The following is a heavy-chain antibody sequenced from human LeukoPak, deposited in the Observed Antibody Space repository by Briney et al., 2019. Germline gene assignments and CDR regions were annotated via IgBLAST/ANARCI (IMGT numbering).Heavy chain of an antibody. J-gene: IGHJ4*02. V-gene: IGHV3-30*04. CDR1: GFTFSSYA. CDR3: ATGDRIDY. D-gene: IGHD4-17*01. CDR2: ISYDGSNK. Sequence: PGGSLRLSCAASGFTFSSYAMHWVRQAPGKGLEWVAVISYDGSNKYYADSVKGRFTISRDNSKNTLYLQMNSLRAEDTAVYYCATGDRIDYWGQGTLVTVSS.